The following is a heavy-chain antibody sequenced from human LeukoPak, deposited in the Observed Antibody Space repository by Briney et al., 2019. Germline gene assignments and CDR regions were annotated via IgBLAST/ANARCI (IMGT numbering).Heavy chain of an antibody. J-gene: IGHJ4*02. Sequence: TGGSLRLSCPASGFPFSNYAMNWVRQAPGKGLEWVSSISESGDKTDYADSVRGRFTISRDNSQNTLYLQMNSLRVEDTALYYCAKQWVDCWGQGTLVTVSS. CDR1: GFPFSNYA. CDR2: ISESGDKT. CDR3: AKQWVDC. D-gene: IGHD1-26*01. V-gene: IGHV3-23*01.